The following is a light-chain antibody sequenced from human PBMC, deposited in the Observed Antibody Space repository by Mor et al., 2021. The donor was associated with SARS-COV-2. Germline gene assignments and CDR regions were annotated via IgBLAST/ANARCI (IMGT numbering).Light chain of an antibody. J-gene: IGKJ4*01. CDR2: KAS. V-gene: IGKV1-5*03. CDR1: STW. CDR3: QQYNSYPLT. Sequence: STWLAWFQQTPGKPPKLLIYKASNLESGVPSRFSGSGSGTDFALSISSLQPDDFATYFCQQYNSYPLTFGGGTKVEVK.